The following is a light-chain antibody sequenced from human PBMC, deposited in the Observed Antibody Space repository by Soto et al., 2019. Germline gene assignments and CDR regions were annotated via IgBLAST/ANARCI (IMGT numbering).Light chain of an antibody. CDR3: RQRSTWPPFS. J-gene: IGKJ3*01. Sequence: EIVMTQSPATLSVSPGERATLSCRASQSVSSNLAWYQQKPGQAPRLLIYGASTMATGIPDRFSGSGSGTDFTLTISSLEPEDFAVYYCRQRSTWPPFSFGPGTKVDIK. CDR2: GAS. V-gene: IGKV3-15*01. CDR1: QSVSSN.